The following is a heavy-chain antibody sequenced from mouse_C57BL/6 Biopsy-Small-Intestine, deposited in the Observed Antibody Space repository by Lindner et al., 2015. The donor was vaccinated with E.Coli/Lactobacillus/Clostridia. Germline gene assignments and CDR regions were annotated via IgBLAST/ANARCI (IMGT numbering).Heavy chain of an antibody. J-gene: IGHJ4*01. CDR3: AGGYPYYAMDY. CDR2: IYPGDGDT. D-gene: IGHD2-2*01. V-gene: IGHV1-82*01. CDR1: GYAFSSSW. Sequence: VQLQESGPELVKPEASVKISCKASGYAFSSSWMDWVKQRPGKGLEWIGRIYPGDGDTNYNGKFKGKATLTADKSSSTAYMQLSSLTSEDSAVYFCAGGYPYYAMDYWGQGTSVTVSS.